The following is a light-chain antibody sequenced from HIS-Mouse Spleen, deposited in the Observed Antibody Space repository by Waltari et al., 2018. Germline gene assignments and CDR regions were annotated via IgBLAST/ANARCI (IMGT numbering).Light chain of an antibody. CDR2: EDS. J-gene: IGLJ2*01. CDR1: ALPKKY. Sequence: SYELTQPPSVSVSPGQTARITCSGDALPKKYAYWYQQKSGQAPVLVIYEDSKRPPGIPEGFFGSSSGRMATLTISGAQVEDEADYYCYSTDSRGNHRVVGGGTKLTVL. V-gene: IGLV3-10*01. CDR3: YSTDSRGNHRV.